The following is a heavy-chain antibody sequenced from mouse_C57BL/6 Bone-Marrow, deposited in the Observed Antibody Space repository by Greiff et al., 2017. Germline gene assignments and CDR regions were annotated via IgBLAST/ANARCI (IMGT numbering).Heavy chain of an antibody. D-gene: IGHD2-4*01. CDR2: INPNNGGT. CDR3: ASYDYSYAMDY. CDR1: GYTFTDYY. V-gene: IGHV1-26*01. Sequence: EVQLQQSGPELVKPGASVKISCKASGYTFTDYYMNWVKQSHGKSLEWIGDINPNNGGTSYNQKFKGKATLTVDKSSSTAYMELRSLTSEDSAVYYCASYDYSYAMDYWGQGTSVTVSS. J-gene: IGHJ4*01.